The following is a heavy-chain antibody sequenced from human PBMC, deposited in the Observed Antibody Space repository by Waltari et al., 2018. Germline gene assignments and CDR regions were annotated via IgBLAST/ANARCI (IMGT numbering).Heavy chain of an antibody. V-gene: IGHV3-9*03. D-gene: IGHD3-10*01. CDR1: GFTCDDYA. CDR3: AKAYYYGSGRNDAFDI. Sequence: EVLLVGSGGGLIHPGRSLRLSCAASGFTCDDYAMHWVRQAPGKGLEWVSGISWNSGSIGYAESGKGRFPISRDNAKNSLYLQMNSLRAEDMALYYCAKAYYYGSGRNDAFDIWGQGTMVTVSS. CDR2: ISWNSGSI. J-gene: IGHJ3*02.